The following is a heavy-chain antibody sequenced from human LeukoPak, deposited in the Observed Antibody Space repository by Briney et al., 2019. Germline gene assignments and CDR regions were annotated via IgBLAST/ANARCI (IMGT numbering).Heavy chain of an antibody. CDR2: HSGST. CDR3: AGRIVPDY. D-gene: IGHD1-26*01. Sequence: SETLSLTCAVSGYSISSGYYWGWIRQPPGKGLEWIGSHSGSTYYNPSLKNRVTISVDTSKNQFSMKLSSVTAADTAVYCCAGRIVPDYWGQGTLVTVSS. J-gene: IGHJ4*02. V-gene: IGHV4-38-2*01. CDR1: GYSISSGYY.